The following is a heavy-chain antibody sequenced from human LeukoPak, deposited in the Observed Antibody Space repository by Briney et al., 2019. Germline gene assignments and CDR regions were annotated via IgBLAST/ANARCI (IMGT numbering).Heavy chain of an antibody. V-gene: IGHV4-59*04. D-gene: IGHD3/OR15-3a*01. CDR1: GGSISSYY. J-gene: IGHJ4*02. Sequence: SETLPLTCTVSGGSISSYYWSWIRQPPGKGLEWIGSIYHSGSTYYNPSLKSQVSISIDTSKNQFSLRLTSVTAADTAAYYCARQTGSGLFILPGGQGTLVTVSS. CDR2: IYHSGST. CDR3: ARQTGSGLFILP.